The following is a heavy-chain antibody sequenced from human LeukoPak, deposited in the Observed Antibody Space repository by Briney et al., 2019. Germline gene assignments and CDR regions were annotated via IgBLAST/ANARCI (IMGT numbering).Heavy chain of an antibody. V-gene: IGHV1-46*01. CDR1: GYTFTSHY. Sequence: ASVKVSCKASGYTFTSHYMHWVRQAPGQGLEWMGIINPSGGSTSYAQKFQGRVTMTRDTSTSTVYMELSSLRSEDTAVYYCALSRGYSSSSLAFDIWGQGTMVTVSS. CDR3: ALSRGYSSSSLAFDI. J-gene: IGHJ3*02. D-gene: IGHD6-6*01. CDR2: INPSGGST.